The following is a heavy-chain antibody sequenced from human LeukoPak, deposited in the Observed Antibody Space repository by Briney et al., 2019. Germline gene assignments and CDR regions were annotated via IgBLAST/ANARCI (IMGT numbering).Heavy chain of an antibody. CDR1: GGSISSYY. J-gene: IGHJ3*02. CDR2: IYYRGST. D-gene: IGHD3-22*01. V-gene: IGHV4-59*01. Sequence: SETLSLTCTVSGGSISSYYWSWIRQPPGKGLEWIGYIYYRGSTNYNPSLKSRATISVDTSKNQFSLKRSSVTAADTAVYYCARDPDSSGYHDAFDIWGQGTMVTVSS. CDR3: ARDPDSSGYHDAFDI.